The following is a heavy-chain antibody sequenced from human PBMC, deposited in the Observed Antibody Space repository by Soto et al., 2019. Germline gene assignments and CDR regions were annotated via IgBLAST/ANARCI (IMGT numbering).Heavy chain of an antibody. D-gene: IGHD2-15*01. CDR1: GYSFTSYW. V-gene: IGHV5-51*01. J-gene: IGHJ6*02. Sequence: ESLKISFKGSGYSFTSYWIGWVRQIPGKGLEWMGIIYPCDSDTRYSPSFQGQVTISADKSISTAYLQWSSLKASDTAMYYCARQNVGYCSGGSCETYGMDVWGQGTTVTVSS. CDR3: ARQNVGYCSGGSCETYGMDV. CDR2: IYPCDSDT.